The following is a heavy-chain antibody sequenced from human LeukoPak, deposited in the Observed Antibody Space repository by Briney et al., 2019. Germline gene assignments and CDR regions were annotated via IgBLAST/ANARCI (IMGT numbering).Heavy chain of an antibody. Sequence: SVKVSCKASGGTFSSCAISWVRQAPGQGLEWMGGIIPIFGTANYAQKFQGRVTITADESTSTAYMELSSLRSEDTAVYYCARTSLGYSGSYFFDYWGQGTLVTVSS. V-gene: IGHV1-69*13. J-gene: IGHJ4*02. CDR3: ARTSLGYSGSYFFDY. CDR1: GGTFSSCA. CDR2: IIPIFGTA. D-gene: IGHD1-26*01.